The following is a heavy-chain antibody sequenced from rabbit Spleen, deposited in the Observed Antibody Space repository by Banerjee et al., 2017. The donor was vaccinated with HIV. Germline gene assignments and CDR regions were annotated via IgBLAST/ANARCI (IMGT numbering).Heavy chain of an antibody. Sequence: QSLEESGGDLVKPGASLTLTCKASGIDFNTNYYMCWVRQAPGKGLEWIACINAGSSGSTYYASWAKGRFTISKTSSTTVTLQMTSLTAADTATYFCARASPTYIYAFDLWGPGTLVTVS. CDR2: INAGSSGST. V-gene: IGHV1S40*01. J-gene: IGHJ4*01. CDR1: GIDFNTNYY. D-gene: IGHD6-1*01. CDR3: ARASPTYIYAFDL.